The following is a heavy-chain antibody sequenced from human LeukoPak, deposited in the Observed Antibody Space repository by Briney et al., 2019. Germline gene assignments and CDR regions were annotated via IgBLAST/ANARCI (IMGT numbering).Heavy chain of an antibody. Sequence: PSEPLTLTRSLSGDSITTNSYWRGWTRQSPGTGLEWIGSIYSSGNRYYIPPLKSLATISPDTAKNQYSLRLTSVTAADTAVYYCARRGIWDLQIGNWFDPWGQGILVTVSS. CDR3: ARRGIWDLQIGNWFDP. J-gene: IGHJ5*02. D-gene: IGHD3-16*01. CDR1: GDSITTNSYW. CDR2: IYSSGNR. V-gene: IGHV4-39*01.